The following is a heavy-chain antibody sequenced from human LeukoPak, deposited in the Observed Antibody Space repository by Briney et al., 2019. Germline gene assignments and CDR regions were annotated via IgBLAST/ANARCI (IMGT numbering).Heavy chain of an antibody. D-gene: IGHD3-10*01. CDR3: ARDVGDPRWYFDL. Sequence: GGSLRLSCAASGFTFSTYAMSWVRQAPGKGLEWVSAISDNGGSTYYADSVKGRFTISRDNSKNTLYLQMGSLRAEDMAVYYCARDVGDPRWYFDLWGRGTLVTVSS. CDR2: ISDNGGST. CDR1: GFTFSTYA. J-gene: IGHJ2*01. V-gene: IGHV3-64*02.